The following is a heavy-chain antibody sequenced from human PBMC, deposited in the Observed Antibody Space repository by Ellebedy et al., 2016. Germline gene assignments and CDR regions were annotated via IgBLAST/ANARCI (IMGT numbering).Heavy chain of an antibody. Sequence: GESLKISXKGSGYSFTSYWIGWVRQMPGKGLEWMGIIYPGDSDTRYSPSFQGQVTISADKSISTAYLQWSSLKASDTAMYYCAGLWLCSGGSCYSDWFDPWGQGTLVTVSS. CDR3: AGLWLCSGGSCYSDWFDP. J-gene: IGHJ5*02. CDR2: IYPGDSDT. D-gene: IGHD2-15*01. CDR1: GYSFTSYW. V-gene: IGHV5-51*01.